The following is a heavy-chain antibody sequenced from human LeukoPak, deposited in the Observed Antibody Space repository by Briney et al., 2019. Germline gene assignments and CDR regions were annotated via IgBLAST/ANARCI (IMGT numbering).Heavy chain of an antibody. CDR2: IYSGGST. V-gene: IGHV3-53*01. CDR3: ARDYWRSIDH. J-gene: IGHJ4*02. Sequence: GGSLRLSCAASGFTVSSNYMSWVRQAPGKGLEWVSVIYSGGSTYYADSVKGRFTISRDNARNSLYLEMNSLRAGDTAVYYCARDYWRSIDHWGQGTLVTVSS. CDR1: GFTVSSNY. D-gene: IGHD1-1*01.